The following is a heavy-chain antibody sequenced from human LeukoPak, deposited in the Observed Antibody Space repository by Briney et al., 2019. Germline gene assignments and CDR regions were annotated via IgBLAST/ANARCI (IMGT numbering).Heavy chain of an antibody. Sequence: GGSLRLSCAASGFTLSSYAMSWVRQGPGKGLEWVSAISVSGNTYHADSVKGRFTISRDNAKNSLYLQMNSLRAEDTAVYYCARKVGFGPFAFDIWGQGTMVTVSS. J-gene: IGHJ3*02. D-gene: IGHD3-10*01. CDR3: ARKVGFGPFAFDI. CDR1: GFTLSSYA. CDR2: ISVSGNT. V-gene: IGHV3-23*01.